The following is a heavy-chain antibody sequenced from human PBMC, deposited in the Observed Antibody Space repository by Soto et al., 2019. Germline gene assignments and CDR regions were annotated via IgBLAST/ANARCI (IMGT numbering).Heavy chain of an antibody. J-gene: IGHJ4*02. Sequence: LRLSCAASGFTFSDYYMIWILQAPGKGLEWVSYISSSSSYTNYADSVKGRFTISRDNSKNTLYLQMNSLRAEDTAVYYCAKDPYCSSTSCFGPLQFDYWGQGTLVTVSS. CDR3: AKDPYCSSTSCFGPLQFDY. D-gene: IGHD2-2*01. V-gene: IGHV3-11*05. CDR2: ISSSSSYT. CDR1: GFTFSDYY.